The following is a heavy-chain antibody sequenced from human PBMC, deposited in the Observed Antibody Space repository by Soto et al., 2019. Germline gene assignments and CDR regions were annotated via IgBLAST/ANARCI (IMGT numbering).Heavy chain of an antibody. Sequence: PSETPSLTCAVSGGSISSGGYSWSWIRQPPGKGLEWIGYIYHSGSTYYNPSLKSRVTISVDRSKNQFSLKLSSVTAADTAVYYCARDGSWLDYWGQGTLVTVSS. CDR2: IYHSGST. CDR1: GGSISSGGYS. CDR3: ARDGSWLDY. J-gene: IGHJ4*02. D-gene: IGHD6-13*01. V-gene: IGHV4-30-2*01.